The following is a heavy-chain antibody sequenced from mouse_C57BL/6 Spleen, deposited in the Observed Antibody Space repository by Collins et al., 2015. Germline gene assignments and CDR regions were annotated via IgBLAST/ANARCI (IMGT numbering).Heavy chain of an antibody. V-gene: IGHV1-55*01. CDR3: TRSMVTAGGYYYAMDY. CDR2: IYPGSGST. J-gene: IGHJ4*01. Sequence: QVQLQLPGAELVKPGASVKMSCKASGYTFTSYWITWVKQRPGQGLEWIGDIYPGSGSTNYNEKFKSKATLTVDTSSSTAYMQLSSLTSEDSAVYYCTRSMVTAGGYYYAMDYWGQGTSVTVSS. D-gene: IGHD2-3*01. CDR1: GYTFTSYW.